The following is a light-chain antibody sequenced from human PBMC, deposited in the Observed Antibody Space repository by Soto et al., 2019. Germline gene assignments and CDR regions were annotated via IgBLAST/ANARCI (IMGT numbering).Light chain of an antibody. CDR1: QSVSSNF. J-gene: IGKJ3*01. CDR3: QQYGASLFT. V-gene: IGKV3-20*01. Sequence: EIVLTQSPGTLSLSPGERATLSCRASQSVSSNFLAWYQHKPGQAPRLLIYGASSRATGIPDRFSGSGSGTDFTLTIIRLEPEDFAVFYCQQYGASLFTFGPGNKVYL. CDR2: GAS.